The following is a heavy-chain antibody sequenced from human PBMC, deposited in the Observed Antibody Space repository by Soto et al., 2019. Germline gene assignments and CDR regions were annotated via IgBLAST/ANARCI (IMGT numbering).Heavy chain of an antibody. CDR1: GFTFSGSA. CDR3: TRHTSDY. J-gene: IGHJ4*02. CDR2: IRSKPNNYAT. V-gene: IGHV3-73*01. Sequence: EVQLVESGGGFVQPGGSLKLSCAASGFTFSGSAMHWVRQASGKGLEWVGRIRSKPNNYATAYDASVQGRFTISRDDSKNTAYLQMNSLKTEDTAVYYCTRHTSDYWGQGTLVTVSS.